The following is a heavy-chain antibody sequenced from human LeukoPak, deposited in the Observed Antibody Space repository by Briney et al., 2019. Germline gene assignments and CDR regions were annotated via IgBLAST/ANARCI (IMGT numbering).Heavy chain of an antibody. CDR2: IIPIFGTA. CDR1: GGTFSNYG. V-gene: IGHV1-69*13. J-gene: IGHJ5*02. Sequence: SVKVSCKASGGTFSNYGISWVRQAPGQGLEWMGGIIPIFGTANYAQKFQGRVTITADESTSTAYMELSSLRSEDTAVYYCARGGPGMRWFDPWGQGTLVTVSS. CDR3: ARGGPGMRWFDP. D-gene: IGHD3-10*01.